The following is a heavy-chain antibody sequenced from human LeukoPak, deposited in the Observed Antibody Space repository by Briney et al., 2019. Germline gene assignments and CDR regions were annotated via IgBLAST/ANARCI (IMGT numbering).Heavy chain of an antibody. Sequence: PGGSLRLSCAASGFTFSDYYMSWIRQAPGKGLEWVSGISWNSGSIGYADSVKGRFTISRDNAKNSLYLQMNSLRAEDTALYYCAKDNGGWFGNWFDPWGQGTLVTVSS. D-gene: IGHD6-19*01. CDR3: AKDNGGWFGNWFDP. CDR1: GFTFSDYY. V-gene: IGHV3-9*01. J-gene: IGHJ5*02. CDR2: ISWNSGSI.